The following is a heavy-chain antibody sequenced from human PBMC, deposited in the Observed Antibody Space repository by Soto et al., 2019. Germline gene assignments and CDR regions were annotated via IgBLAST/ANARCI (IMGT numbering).Heavy chain of an antibody. CDR1: GYTFTSYY. CDR3: ARQWLAEYYYYYYGMDV. Sequence: QVQLVQSGAEVKKPGASVKVSCKASGYTFTSYYMHWVRQAPGQGLEWMGIINPSGGSTSYAQKFQGRVTMTRDTSTSTVYMELSSLRSEDTAVYYCARQWLAEYYYYYYGMDVWGQGTTVTVSS. J-gene: IGHJ6*02. D-gene: IGHD6-19*01. CDR2: INPSGGST. V-gene: IGHV1-46*01.